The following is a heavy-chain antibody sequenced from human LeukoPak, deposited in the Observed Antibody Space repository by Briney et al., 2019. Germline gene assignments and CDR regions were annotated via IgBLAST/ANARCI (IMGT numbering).Heavy chain of an antibody. CDR1: GGSISSGDYY. D-gene: IGHD3-3*01. Sequence: SETLSLTCTVSGGSISSGDYYWSWIRQPPGKGLEWIGYIYYSGSTYYNPSLKSRVTISVDTSKNQFSLKLSSVTAADTAVYYCARALIGGNDFWSGLYYYYYYGMDVWGQGTTVTVSS. CDR2: IYYSGST. V-gene: IGHV4-30-4*01. CDR3: ARALIGGNDFWSGLYYYYYYGMDV. J-gene: IGHJ6*02.